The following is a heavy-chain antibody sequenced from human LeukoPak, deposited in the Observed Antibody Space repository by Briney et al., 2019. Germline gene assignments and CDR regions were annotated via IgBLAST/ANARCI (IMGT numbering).Heavy chain of an antibody. CDR2: INSDGSSI. CDR3: ARWRTCSGGTCYLDY. V-gene: IGHV3-74*01. J-gene: IGHJ4*02. CDR1: GFTRSNYW. D-gene: IGHD2-15*01. Sequence: GGSLRLSCAASGFTRSNYWMHWVRQAPGKGPVWVSRINSDGSSINYADSVKGRFTISRDNAKNTLYLQMNSLRADDTAVYYCARWRTCSGGTCYLDYWGRGTLVTVSS.